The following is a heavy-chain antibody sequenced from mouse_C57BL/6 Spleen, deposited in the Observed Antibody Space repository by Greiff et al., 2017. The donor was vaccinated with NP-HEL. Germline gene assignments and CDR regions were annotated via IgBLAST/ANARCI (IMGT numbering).Heavy chain of an antibody. CDR1: GYTFTDYY. Sequence: EVQLQQSGPELVKPGASVKISCKASGYTFTDYYMNWVKQSHGKSLEWIGDINPNNGGTSYNQKFKGKATLTVDKSSSTAYMELRSLTSEASSVYYCARSNLGFDVWGTGTTVTVSS. CDR2: INPNNGGT. J-gene: IGHJ1*03. V-gene: IGHV1-26*01. CDR3: ARSNLGFDV.